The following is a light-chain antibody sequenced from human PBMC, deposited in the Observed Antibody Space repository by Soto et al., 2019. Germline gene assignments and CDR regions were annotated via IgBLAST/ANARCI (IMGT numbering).Light chain of an antibody. CDR1: QSVRSN. CDR3: QQRSNWPT. V-gene: IGKV3-11*01. J-gene: IGKJ5*01. Sequence: EIVLTQSPGTLALSPGDRATLSCRASQSVRSNLAWYQQKPGQAPRLLIYGASTRATGIPARFSGSGSGTDFTLTISSLEPEDFAVYYCQQRSNWPTFGQGTRLEIK. CDR2: GAS.